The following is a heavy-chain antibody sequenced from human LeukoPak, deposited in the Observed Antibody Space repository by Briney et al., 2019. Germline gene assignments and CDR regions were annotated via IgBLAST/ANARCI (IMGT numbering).Heavy chain of an antibody. J-gene: IGHJ4*02. Sequence: GGSLRLSCAASGFTFRRYVMTWVRQAPGKGLEWVSAISGSGDHTYYADSVKGRFTISRDNSKNTLYLQMSSLRAEDTAVYYCTPVVSFDYWGQGTLVTVSS. CDR3: TPVVSFDY. D-gene: IGHD2-21*01. CDR1: GFTFRRYV. V-gene: IGHV3-23*01. CDR2: ISGSGDHT.